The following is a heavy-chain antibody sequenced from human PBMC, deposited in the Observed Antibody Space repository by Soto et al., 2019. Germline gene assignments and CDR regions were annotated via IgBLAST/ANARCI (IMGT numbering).Heavy chain of an antibody. D-gene: IGHD2-21*01. CDR2: IHYSGTS. V-gene: IGHV4-39*01. CDR1: GDSISSSSQY. Sequence: LSLTCSVSGDSISSSSQYWGWIRQPPGKGLEWIGSIHYSGTSYYNPSLKSRVTIFVDTSKNQLSLKLSSVTAADTAVYYCARHWIAGSSIPWGQGTLVTVS. CDR3: ARHWIAGSSIP. J-gene: IGHJ5*02.